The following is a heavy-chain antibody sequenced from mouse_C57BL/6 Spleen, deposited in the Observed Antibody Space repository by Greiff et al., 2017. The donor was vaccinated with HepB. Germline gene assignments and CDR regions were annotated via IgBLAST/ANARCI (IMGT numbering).Heavy chain of an antibody. V-gene: IGHV1-72*01. D-gene: IGHD4-1*01. CDR3: AREVSLRTGLFDY. Sequence: QVQLKESGAELVKPGASVKLSCKASGYTFTSYWMHWVKQRPGRGLEWIGRIDPNSGGTKYNEKFKSKATLTVDKPSSTAYMQLSSLTSEDSAVYYCAREVSLRTGLFDYWGQGTTLTVSS. CDR2: IDPNSGGT. CDR1: GYTFTSYW. J-gene: IGHJ2*01.